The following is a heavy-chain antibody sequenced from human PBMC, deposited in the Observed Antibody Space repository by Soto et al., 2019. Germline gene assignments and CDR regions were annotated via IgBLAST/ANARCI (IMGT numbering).Heavy chain of an antibody. V-gene: IGHV3-23*01. J-gene: IGHJ4*02. Sequence: EVQLLESGGGLVQPGGSLRLSCAASGFTFSSYAMSWVRQAPGKGLEWVSAISGSGGSTYYADSVKGRFTISRDNSKNTLYLQMTSLRAEDTAVYYCATWGSYSSGWYYFDYWGQGTLVTVSS. D-gene: IGHD6-19*01. CDR3: ATWGSYSSGWYYFDY. CDR1: GFTFSSYA. CDR2: ISGSGGST.